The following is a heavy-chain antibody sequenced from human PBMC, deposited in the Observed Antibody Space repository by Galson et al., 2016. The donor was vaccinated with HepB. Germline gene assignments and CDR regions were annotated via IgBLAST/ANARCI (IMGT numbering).Heavy chain of an antibody. Sequence: SLRLSCAASGFSFSDHYMSWIRQAPGQAPGEGLEWVAVTSEDESQKYVADSVKGRFTISRDNAKNSLFLQMNSLRAEDTAVYYCARGPNDYGRALGYWGHGTLVTVSS. D-gene: IGHD4-17*01. CDR1: GFSFSDHY. CDR3: ARGPNDYGRALGY. CDR2: TSEDESQK. V-gene: IGHV3-30*03. J-gene: IGHJ4*01.